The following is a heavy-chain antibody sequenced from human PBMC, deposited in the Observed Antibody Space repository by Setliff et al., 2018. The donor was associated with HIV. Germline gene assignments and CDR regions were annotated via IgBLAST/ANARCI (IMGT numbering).Heavy chain of an antibody. CDR1: GFTFSNYG. J-gene: IGHJ5*02. V-gene: IGHV3-30*12. Sequence: GSLRLSCAASGFTFSNYGMHWVRQAPGKGLEWVALISYDGGLKFYADSVQGRFTISRDNSKNTLYLQMNSLRAEDTAVYYCAKAQWLLSHWGFDPWGQGTLVTV. CDR3: AKAQWLLSHWGFDP. CDR2: ISYDGGLK. D-gene: IGHD3-3*01.